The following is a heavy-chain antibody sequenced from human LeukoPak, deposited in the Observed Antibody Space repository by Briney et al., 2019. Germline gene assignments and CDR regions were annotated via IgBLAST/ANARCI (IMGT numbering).Heavy chain of an antibody. Sequence: GGSLRLSCAASGFTFSSYWMRWVSQAPGKGLEWVANINQDGREKYYVDSVKGGFTISRDNAKNPLYLQMNSLRAEDTAVYYSARGAAGFDYWGQGTLVTVSS. CDR2: INQDGREK. V-gene: IGHV3-7*03. D-gene: IGHD6-13*01. J-gene: IGHJ4*02. CDR3: ARGAAGFDY. CDR1: GFTFSSYW.